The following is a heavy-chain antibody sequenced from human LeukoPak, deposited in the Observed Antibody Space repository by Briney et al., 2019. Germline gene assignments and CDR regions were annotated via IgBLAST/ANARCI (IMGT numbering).Heavy chain of an antibody. CDR3: AKYTSGWFEDY. V-gene: IGHV3-48*04. CDR1: GFTLSSYA. Sequence: QPGGSLRLSCAASGFTLSSYAMSWVRQAPGKGLEWVSYISSSGSTIYYADSVKGRFTMSRDTSQNTLYLQMNSLRAEDTAVYYCAKYTSGWFEDYWGQGTLVTVTS. D-gene: IGHD6-19*01. CDR2: ISSSGSTI. J-gene: IGHJ4*02.